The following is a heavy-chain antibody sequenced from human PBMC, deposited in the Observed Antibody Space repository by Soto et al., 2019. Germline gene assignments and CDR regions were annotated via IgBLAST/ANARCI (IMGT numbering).Heavy chain of an antibody. CDR1: GFTFSSFW. CDR2: INIDGSNT. CDR3: ARNDYGDSAAY. Sequence: VQLMESGGGLVQPGGSLRLSCAASGFTFSSFWMHWVRQVPGKGLVWVSRINIDGSNTNYADSVKGRFTISRENANTTLYLQMNSLRVEDTAVYSCARNDYGDSAAYWGQGTLVTVSS. D-gene: IGHD4-17*01. J-gene: IGHJ4*02. V-gene: IGHV3-74*01.